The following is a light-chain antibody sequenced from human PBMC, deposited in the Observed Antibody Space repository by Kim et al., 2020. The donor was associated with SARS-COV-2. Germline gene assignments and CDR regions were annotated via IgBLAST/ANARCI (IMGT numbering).Light chain of an antibody. V-gene: IGKV3-20*01. J-gene: IGKJ1*01. CDR2: GAS. CDR3: QQYGSSPRT. Sequence: SPGERATISCRASQSVSSSYLAWYQQKPGQAPRLLIYGASSRATGLPDRFSGSGSGTDFTLTISRLQPEDFAVYYCQQYGSSPRTFGQGTKVDIK. CDR1: QSVSSSY.